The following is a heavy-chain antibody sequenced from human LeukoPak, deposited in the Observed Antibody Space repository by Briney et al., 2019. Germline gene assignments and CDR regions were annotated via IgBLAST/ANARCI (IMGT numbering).Heavy chain of an antibody. V-gene: IGHV3-23*01. CDR1: GFTFSGYA. CDR2: ISGSGGST. D-gene: IGHD3-22*01. J-gene: IGHJ4*02. CDR3: AKDSGFRVSGYYFDY. Sequence: GGSLRLPCAASGFTFSGYAMSWVRQAPGKGLEWVSAISGSGGSTYYADSVKGRFTISRDNSKNTLSLQMNSLRAEDTAVYYCAKDSGFRVSGYYFDYWGQGTLVTVSS.